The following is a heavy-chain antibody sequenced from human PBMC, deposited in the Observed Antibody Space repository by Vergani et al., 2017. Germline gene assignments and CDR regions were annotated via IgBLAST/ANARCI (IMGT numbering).Heavy chain of an antibody. D-gene: IGHD1-26*01. CDR3: AADRTEWELDDAFDI. CDR2: IVVGSGNT. CDR1: GFTFTSSA. J-gene: IGHJ3*02. Sequence: QLVQSGAEVKKPGASVKVSCKASGFTFTSSAVQWVRQARGQRLEWIGWIVVGSGNTNYAQKFQERVTITRDMSTSTAYMELSSLRSEDTAVYYCAADRTEWELDDAFDIWGQGTMVTVSS. V-gene: IGHV1-58*01.